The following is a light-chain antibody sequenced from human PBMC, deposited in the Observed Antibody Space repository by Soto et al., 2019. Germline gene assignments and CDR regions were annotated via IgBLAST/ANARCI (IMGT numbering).Light chain of an antibody. V-gene: IGKV1-27*01. CDR1: QGFTNY. Sequence: DLQMTQSPSSLSSSLGDSVSITCRASQGFTNYLAWYQQKPGKAPRILVYAESTLQSGVPYRLSGSGSGTELNLTISRLKPEDAATYYCQKYNTATYTFGQGTRLEIK. CDR3: QKYNTATYT. J-gene: IGKJ5*01. CDR2: AES.